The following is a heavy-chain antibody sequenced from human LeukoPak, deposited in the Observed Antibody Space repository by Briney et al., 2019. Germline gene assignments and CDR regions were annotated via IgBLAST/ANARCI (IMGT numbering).Heavy chain of an antibody. D-gene: IGHD6-13*01. CDR3: ARDRGSWHADWFDP. V-gene: IGHV1-18*01. CDR2: ISAYNGNT. CDR1: GYTFTSYG. Sequence: ASVKVSCKASGYTFTSYGISWVRQAPGQGLEWMGWISAYNGNTNYAQKLQGRVTITADESASTAYMELSSLRSEDTAVYYCARDRGSWHADWFDPWGQGTLVTVSP. J-gene: IGHJ5*02.